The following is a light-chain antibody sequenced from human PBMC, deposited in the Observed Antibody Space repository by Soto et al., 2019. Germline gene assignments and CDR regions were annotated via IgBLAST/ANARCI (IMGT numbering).Light chain of an antibody. V-gene: IGKV3-20*01. Sequence: EIVLTQSPGTLSLSPGERATLSCRASQSVSSNFLAWYQEKPGQAPRLLIYGASSRATGIPDRFSGSGSGTDFTLTISRLEPEDFAVYYCQEYNTWPWTFGQGTKVDIK. CDR3: QEYNTWPWT. CDR1: QSVSSNF. CDR2: GAS. J-gene: IGKJ1*01.